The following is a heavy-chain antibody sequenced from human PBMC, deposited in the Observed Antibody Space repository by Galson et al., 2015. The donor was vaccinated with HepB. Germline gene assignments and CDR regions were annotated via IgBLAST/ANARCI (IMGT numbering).Heavy chain of an antibody. CDR2: INAGNGNT. V-gene: IGHV1-3*01. D-gene: IGHD3-9*01. CDR1: GYTFTSYA. Sequence: SVKVSCKASGYTFTSYAMHWVRQAPGQRLEWMGWINAGNGNTKYSQKFQGRVTITRDTSTSTAYMELSSLRAEDTAVYYCARFYAVLTGYPDDAFDIWGQGTMVTVSS. J-gene: IGHJ3*02. CDR3: ARFYAVLTGYPDDAFDI.